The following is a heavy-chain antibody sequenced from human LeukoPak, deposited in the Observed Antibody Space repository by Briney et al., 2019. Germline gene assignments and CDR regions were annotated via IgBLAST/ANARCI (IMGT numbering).Heavy chain of an antibody. CDR1: GGSFSDYF. V-gene: IGHV4-34*01. D-gene: IGHD2-21*02. Sequence: SETLSLTCAVYGGSFSDYFWNWIRQTPGKGLEWIGEVNHGGGTKCNPSLKSRATISVDTSKKQFSLNLTSVTAADTAVYYCARMTSNAFDIWGQGTMVTVSS. J-gene: IGHJ3*02. CDR2: VNHGGGT. CDR3: ARMTSNAFDI.